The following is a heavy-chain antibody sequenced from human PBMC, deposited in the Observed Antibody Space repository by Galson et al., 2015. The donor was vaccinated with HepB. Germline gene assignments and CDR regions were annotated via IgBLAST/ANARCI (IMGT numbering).Heavy chain of an antibody. J-gene: IGHJ1*01. CDR2: IKPSGSST. CDR1: GYTFTRYY. Sequence: SVKVSCKASGYTFTRYYIHWVRQAPGQGLEWMGIIKPSGSSTNYAQKFQGRVTMTRDTSTSTVYMELSSLRFEDTAVYYCASTPARGGVDSFQHWGQGTLVTVSS. D-gene: IGHD3/OR15-3a*01. CDR3: ASTPARGGVDSFQH. V-gene: IGHV1-46*01.